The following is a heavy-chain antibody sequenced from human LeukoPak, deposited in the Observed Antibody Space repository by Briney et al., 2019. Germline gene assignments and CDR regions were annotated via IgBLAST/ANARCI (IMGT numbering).Heavy chain of an antibody. CDR1: GYTFTGYY. CDR3: ARQGKQQFRYAFDI. D-gene: IGHD6-13*01. J-gene: IGHJ3*02. CDR2: INPNSGGT. V-gene: IGHV1-2*02. Sequence: ASVKVSCKASGYTFTGYYMHWVRQAPGQGLEWMGWINPNSGGTNYAQKFQGRVTMTRDTSISTAYMELSSLRSEDTAVYYCARQGKQQFRYAFDIWGQGTMVTVSS.